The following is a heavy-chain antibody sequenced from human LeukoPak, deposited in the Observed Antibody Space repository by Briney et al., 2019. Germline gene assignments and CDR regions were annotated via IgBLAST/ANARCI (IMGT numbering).Heavy chain of an antibody. J-gene: IGHJ5*02. CDR3: ARDRGWRPKTYYYGSGCQNWFDP. V-gene: IGHV4-34*01. CDR1: GGSFSGYY. CDR2: INHSGST. Sequence: KPSETLSLTCAVYGGSFSGYYWSWIRQPPGKGLEWIGDINHSGSTNYNPSLMSRVTISVDTTKNQFSLKLSSVAAADTAVYYCARDRGWRPKTYYYGSGCQNWFDPWGQGTLVTVSS. D-gene: IGHD3-10*01.